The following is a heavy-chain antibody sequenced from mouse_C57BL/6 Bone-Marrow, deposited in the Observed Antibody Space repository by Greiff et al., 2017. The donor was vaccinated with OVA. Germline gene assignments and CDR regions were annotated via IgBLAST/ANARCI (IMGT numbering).Heavy chain of an antibody. CDR1: GFTFSDYY. CDR3: ARIYDGYGDYAMDY. J-gene: IGHJ4*01. D-gene: IGHD2-3*01. Sequence: EVKLVESGGGLVQPGGSLKLSCAASGFTFSDYYMYWVRQTPEKRLEWVAYISNGGGSTYYPATVKGRFTISRDNAKNTLSLQLSRLKSEDTATYYGARIYDGYGDYAMDYWGQGTSVTVSS. CDR2: ISNGGGST. V-gene: IGHV5-12*01.